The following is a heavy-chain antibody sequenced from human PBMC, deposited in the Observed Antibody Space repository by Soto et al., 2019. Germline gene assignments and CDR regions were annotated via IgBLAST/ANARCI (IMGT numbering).Heavy chain of an antibody. J-gene: IGHJ6*02. CDR3: ARGHSTDCSNGVCSFFYNHEMDV. D-gene: IGHD2-8*01. CDR1: GYSFTDYH. CDR2: INPKSGGT. V-gene: IGHV1-2*04. Sequence: ASVKVSCKASGYSFTDYHIHWVRQAPGQGLEWLGRINPKSGGTSTAQKFQGWVTMTRDRSISTVYMELARLRSDDTAVYFCARGHSTDCSNGVCSFFYNHEMDVWGQGTTVTVSS.